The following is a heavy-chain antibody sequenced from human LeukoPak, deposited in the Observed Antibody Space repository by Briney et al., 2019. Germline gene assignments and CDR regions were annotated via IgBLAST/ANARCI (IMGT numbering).Heavy chain of an antibody. J-gene: IGHJ6*03. CDR1: GYSFTSYW. CDR3: ARRVSSSGYYYYMDV. Sequence: GESLKISCKGSGYSFTSYWIGWVRQMPGKGLEWMGIIYPGDSDTRYSPSFQGQVTISADKSISTAYLQWSSLKASGTAMYYCARRVSSSGYYYYMDVWGKGTTVTVSS. D-gene: IGHD6-6*01. V-gene: IGHV5-51*01. CDR2: IYPGDSDT.